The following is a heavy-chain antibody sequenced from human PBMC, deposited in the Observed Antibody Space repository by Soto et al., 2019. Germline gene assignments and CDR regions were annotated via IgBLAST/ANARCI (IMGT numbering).Heavy chain of an antibody. CDR1: GGSISSYY. V-gene: IGHV4-59*01. CDR2: IYYSGST. CDR3: ARGDLLQWALFDY. D-gene: IGHD3-10*01. Sequence: SETQSLTYTVSGGSISSYYGSWIRQPPGKGLEWIGYIYYSGSTNYNPSLKSRVTISVDTSKNQFSLKLSSVTAADTAVYYCARGDLLQWALFDYWGQGTLVTVSS. J-gene: IGHJ4*02.